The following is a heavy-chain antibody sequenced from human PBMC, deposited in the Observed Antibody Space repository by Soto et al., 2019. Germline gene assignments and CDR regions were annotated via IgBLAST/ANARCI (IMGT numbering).Heavy chain of an antibody. Sequence: EVQLLESGGGLVQPGGSLRLSCAASGFTFNNYAMTWVRQAPGKGLEWVSTISDNGGSTYYADSVKGRFTISRDNSKKTLYLQMNSLRAEYTAVYYCAKGLVPAAKTSLNDYWGQGTLVTVSS. CDR1: GFTFNNYA. J-gene: IGHJ4*02. CDR2: ISDNGGST. V-gene: IGHV3-23*01. D-gene: IGHD2-2*01. CDR3: AKGLVPAAKTSLNDY.